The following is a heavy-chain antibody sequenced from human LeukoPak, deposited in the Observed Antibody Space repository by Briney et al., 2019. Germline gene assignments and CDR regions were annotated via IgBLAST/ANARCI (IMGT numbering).Heavy chain of an antibody. V-gene: IGHV3-66*01. J-gene: IGHJ6*02. D-gene: IGHD3-22*01. Sequence: GGSLRLSCAASGFTVSSNYMSWVRQAPGEGLEWVSVIYSGGSTYYADSVKGRFTISRDNSKNTLYLQMNSLRAEDTAVYYCARSSGYDYYYGMDVWGQGTTVTVSS. CDR2: IYSGGST. CDR1: GFTVSSNY. CDR3: ARSSGYDYYYGMDV.